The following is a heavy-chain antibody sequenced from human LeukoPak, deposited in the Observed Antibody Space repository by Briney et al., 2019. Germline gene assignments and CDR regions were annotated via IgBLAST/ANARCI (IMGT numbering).Heavy chain of an antibody. CDR1: GGTFSSYA. CDR2: IIPIFGTA. Sequence: SVKVSFKASGGTFSSYAISGVRQAPGQGLEWMGGIIPIFGTANYAQKFQGRVTITTDESTSTAYMELSSLRSEDTAVYYCARVPRSSTRGYYFDYWGQGTLVTVSS. J-gene: IGHJ4*02. D-gene: IGHD2-2*01. V-gene: IGHV1-69*05. CDR3: ARVPRSSTRGYYFDY.